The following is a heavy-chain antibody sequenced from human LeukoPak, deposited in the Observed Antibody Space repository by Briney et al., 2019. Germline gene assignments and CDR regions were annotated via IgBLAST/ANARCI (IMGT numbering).Heavy chain of an antibody. CDR3: ARVEGSWAFDI. Sequence: SQTLSLTCTVSGDSISSGGYYWNWIRQHPGKGLEWIGYIYYSGSTYYNPSLKNRVSMSVDTSKDHFSLKLSSVTAADTAVYYCARVEGSWAFDIWGQGTMVTVSS. CDR1: GDSISSGGYY. V-gene: IGHV4-31*03. CDR2: IYYSGST. D-gene: IGHD3-10*01. J-gene: IGHJ3*02.